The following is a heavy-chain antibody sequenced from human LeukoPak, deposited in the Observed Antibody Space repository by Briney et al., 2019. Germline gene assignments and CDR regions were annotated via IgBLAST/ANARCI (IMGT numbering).Heavy chain of an antibody. Sequence: SETLSLTCAVYGGSFSGYYWSWIRQPPGKGLEWIGEINHSGSTNYNPSLKSRVTISVDTSKNQFPLKLSSVTAADTAVYYCARRAPIRVTTRGYFDYWGQGTLVTVSS. J-gene: IGHJ4*02. D-gene: IGHD4-17*01. V-gene: IGHV4-34*01. CDR3: ARRAPIRVTTRGYFDY. CDR1: GGSFSGYY. CDR2: INHSGST.